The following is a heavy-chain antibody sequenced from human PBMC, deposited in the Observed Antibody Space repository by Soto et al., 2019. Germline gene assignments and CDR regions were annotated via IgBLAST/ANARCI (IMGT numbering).Heavy chain of an antibody. CDR2: IDPSDSYS. V-gene: IGHV5-10-1*01. Sequence: GESLKISCKGSGYSFTSYWISWVRQMPGKGLEWLGRIDPSDSYSNYSPSFQGHVTISADKSISTAYLQWSSLKASDTALYYCARIQQRPDYYYYGMDVWGQGTTVTVSS. CDR1: GYSFTSYW. D-gene: IGHD5-18*01. J-gene: IGHJ6*02. CDR3: ARIQQRPDYYYYGMDV.